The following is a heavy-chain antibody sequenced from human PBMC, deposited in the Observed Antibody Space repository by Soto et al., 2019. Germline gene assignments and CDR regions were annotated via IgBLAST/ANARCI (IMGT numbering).Heavy chain of an antibody. CDR3: AKDVYYDFWSAYPYFDY. J-gene: IGHJ4*02. CDR1: GFTFSSYA. CDR2: ISGSGGST. D-gene: IGHD3-3*01. V-gene: IGHV3-23*01. Sequence: PGGSLRLSCAASGFTFSSYAMSWVRQAPGKGLEWVSAISGSGGSTYYADSVKGRFTTSRDSSKNTLFLQMNSLRAEDTAVYYCAKDVYYDFWSAYPYFDYWGQGTLVTVSS.